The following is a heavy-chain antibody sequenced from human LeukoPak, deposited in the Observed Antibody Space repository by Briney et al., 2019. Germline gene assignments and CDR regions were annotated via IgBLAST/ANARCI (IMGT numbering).Heavy chain of an antibody. Sequence: GGSLRLSCTASGFTFGDYAMSWFRQAPGKGLEWVGFIRSKAYSGTTEYAASVKGRFTISRDDSKSIAYLQMNSLKTEDTAVYYCTRDQDTIVRGVIEYWGQGTLVTVSS. V-gene: IGHV3-49*03. J-gene: IGHJ4*02. CDR1: GFTFGDYA. CDR3: TRDQDTIVRGVIEY. CDR2: IRSKAYSGTT. D-gene: IGHD3-10*01.